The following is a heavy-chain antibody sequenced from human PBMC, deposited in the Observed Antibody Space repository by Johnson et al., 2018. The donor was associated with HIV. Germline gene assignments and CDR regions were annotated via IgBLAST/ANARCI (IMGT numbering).Heavy chain of an antibody. D-gene: IGHD6-19*01. V-gene: IGHV3-30*04. CDR1: GFTFSSYP. CDR3: AEDRPVAGLYDAFDI. CDR2: ISYDGSNK. Sequence: QVQLVESGGGVVQPGGSLRLCAASGFTFSSYPMHWVRQAPGKGLEWVAVISYDGSNKYYADSVKGRFTISRDNSKNTLYLQMNSLRAEDTALYYCAEDRPVAGLYDAFDIWGQGTRVTVSS. J-gene: IGHJ3*02.